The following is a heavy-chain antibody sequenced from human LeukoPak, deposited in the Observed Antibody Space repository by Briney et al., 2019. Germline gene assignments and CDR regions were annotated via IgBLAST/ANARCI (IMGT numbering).Heavy chain of an antibody. Sequence: PSETLSLTCTVSGGSISSGGYYWSWIRQHPGKGLEWIGYIYYSGCTYYNPSLKSRVTISVDTSKNQFSLKLSSVTAADTAVYYCARGRFLRPNWFDPWGQGTLVTVSS. V-gene: IGHV4-31*03. CDR1: GGSISSGGYY. J-gene: IGHJ5*02. CDR3: ARGRFLRPNWFDP. CDR2: IYYSGCT. D-gene: IGHD2/OR15-2a*01.